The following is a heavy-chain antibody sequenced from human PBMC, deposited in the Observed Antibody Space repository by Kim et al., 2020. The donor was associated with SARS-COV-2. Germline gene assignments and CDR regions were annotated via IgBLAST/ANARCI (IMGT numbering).Heavy chain of an antibody. CDR1: GFTVSSNY. D-gene: IGHD5-12*01. CDR3: ARDKSGYDKYYFDY. CDR2: IYSGGST. J-gene: IGHJ4*02. V-gene: IGHV3-66*02. Sequence: GSLRLSCAASGFTVSSNYMSWVRQAPGKGLEWVSVIYSGGSTYYADSVKGRFTISRDNSKNTLYLQMNSLRAEDTAVYYCARDKSGYDKYYFDYWGQGTLVTVSS.